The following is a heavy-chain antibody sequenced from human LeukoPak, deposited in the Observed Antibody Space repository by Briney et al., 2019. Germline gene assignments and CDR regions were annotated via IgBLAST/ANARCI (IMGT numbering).Heavy chain of an antibody. Sequence: GESLKISCKGSGYCFTSYWIGWVRQMPGKGLELMGIIYPGDSDTRYSPSFQGQVTISADKPISTAYLQWSSLKASDTAMCYCARLKRQWLATNDYWGQGTLVTVSS. CDR3: ARLKRQWLATNDY. CDR2: IYPGDSDT. J-gene: IGHJ4*02. V-gene: IGHV5-51*01. D-gene: IGHD6-19*01. CDR1: GYCFTSYW.